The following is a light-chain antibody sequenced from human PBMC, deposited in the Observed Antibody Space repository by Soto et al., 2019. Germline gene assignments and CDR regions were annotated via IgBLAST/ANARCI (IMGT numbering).Light chain of an antibody. CDR1: QSISRY. V-gene: IGKV1-39*01. Sequence: DIQMTQSPSSLSASVGDRVTVTCRAGQSISRYLNWYQQRPGKAPNLLIYSASSLQTGVPSRFSGSGSGTDFTLTISRLEPEDFAVYYCQQYGSSPGLFTFGPGTKVDIK. CDR3: QQYGSSPGLFT. CDR2: SAS. J-gene: IGKJ3*01.